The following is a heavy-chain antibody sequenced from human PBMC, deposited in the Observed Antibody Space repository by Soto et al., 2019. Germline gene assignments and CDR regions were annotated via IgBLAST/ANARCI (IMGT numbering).Heavy chain of an antibody. Sequence: ASVKVSCKASGYTFTSYAMHWVRQAPGQRLEWMGWINAGNGNTKYSQKFQGRVTIIRDTSASTAYMELSSLRSEDTAVYYCARGYCSSTSCYAPGGSFDPWGQGTLVTVSS. CDR2: INAGNGNT. V-gene: IGHV1-3*01. D-gene: IGHD2-2*01. CDR3: ARGYCSSTSCYAPGGSFDP. J-gene: IGHJ5*02. CDR1: GYTFTSYA.